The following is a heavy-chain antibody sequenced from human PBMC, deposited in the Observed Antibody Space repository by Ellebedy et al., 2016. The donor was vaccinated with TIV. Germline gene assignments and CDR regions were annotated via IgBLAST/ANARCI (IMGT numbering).Heavy chain of an antibody. CDR2: ISSSSTI. D-gene: IGHD4-17*01. J-gene: IGHJ4*02. CDR1: GFTFSSYS. V-gene: IGHV3-48*02. Sequence: GESLKISXAASGFTFSSYSMNWVRQAPGKGLEWVSYISSSSTIYYADSVKGRFTISRDNAKNSLYLQMNSLRDEDTAVYYCARDGARNYGDPLYYFDYWGQGTLVTVSS. CDR3: ARDGARNYGDPLYYFDY.